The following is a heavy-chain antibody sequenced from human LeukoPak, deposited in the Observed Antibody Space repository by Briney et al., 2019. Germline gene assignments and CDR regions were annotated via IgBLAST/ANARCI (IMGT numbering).Heavy chain of an antibody. V-gene: IGHV3-30-3*01. CDR3: AREHIVVVTAGIGY. Sequence: PGRSLRLSCAASGFTFSSYAMRWVRQAPGKGLEWVAVISYDGSNKYYADSVKGRFTISRDNSKNTLYLQMNSLRAEDTAVYYCAREHIVVVTAGIGYWGQGTLVTVSS. CDR1: GFTFSSYA. CDR2: ISYDGSNK. D-gene: IGHD2-21*02. J-gene: IGHJ4*02.